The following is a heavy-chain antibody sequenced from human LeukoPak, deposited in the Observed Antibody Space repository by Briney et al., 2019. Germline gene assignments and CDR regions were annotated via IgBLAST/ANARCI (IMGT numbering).Heavy chain of an antibody. Sequence: GGSLRLSCAASGFTFSSYSMNWVRQAPGKGLEWVSYISSSSSTIYYADSVKGRFTISRDNAKNSLYLQMNSLRAEDTAVYYCARDLKRATASGYSSGYDPWGQGTLVTVSS. V-gene: IGHV3-48*01. CDR2: ISSSSSTI. J-gene: IGHJ5*02. D-gene: IGHD6-19*01. CDR3: ARDLKRATASGYSSGYDP. CDR1: GFTFSSYS.